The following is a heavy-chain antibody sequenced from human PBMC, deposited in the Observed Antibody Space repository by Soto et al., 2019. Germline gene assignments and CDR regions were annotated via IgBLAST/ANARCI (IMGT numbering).Heavy chain of an antibody. D-gene: IGHD2-15*01. CDR3: ARDIVVVVAATRDYYYGMDV. CDR2: IYYSGST. CDR1: GGSVSSGSYY. Sequence: QVQLQESGPGLVKPSETLSLTCTVSGGSVSSGSYYWSWIRQPPGKGLEWIGYIYYSGSTNYNPSLKRRVTISVDTSKNQFALKLSSVTAADTAVYYCARDIVVVVAATRDYYYGMDVWGQGTTVTVSS. J-gene: IGHJ6*02. V-gene: IGHV4-61*01.